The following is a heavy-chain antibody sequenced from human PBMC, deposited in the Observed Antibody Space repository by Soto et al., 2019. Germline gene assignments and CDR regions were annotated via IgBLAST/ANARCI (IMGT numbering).Heavy chain of an antibody. Sequence: QVQLVESGGGVVQPGRSLTLSCAFSGSSFSDAGMQWVRQAPGKGLEWVAYISYDGSVRHYADPVNGRFTISKDTPKNTLALEMNSLKPEDTAVYYCANEWAEEYRIDDCLEICGQGTKVSVS. D-gene: IGHD2-2*01. V-gene: IGHV3-30*18. CDR2: ISYDGSVR. J-gene: IGHJ3*02. CDR3: ANEWAEEYRIDDCLEI. CDR1: GSSFSDAG.